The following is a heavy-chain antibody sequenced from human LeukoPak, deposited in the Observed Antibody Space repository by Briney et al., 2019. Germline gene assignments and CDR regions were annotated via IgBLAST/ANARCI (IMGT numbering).Heavy chain of an antibody. D-gene: IGHD5-24*01. CDR1: VVTLSNNW. J-gene: IGHJ6*02. CDR3: AKDRSWEMATISYGMDV. Sequence: PGGSLRLSCAPSVVTLSNNWMTWVRPAPGQGLEWVATVKKDASEKYYVDSVKGRFTISRDNAKNSLYLQMNSLRVEDTAVYYCAKDRSWEMATISYGMDVWGQGTTVTVSS. V-gene: IGHV3-7*03. CDR2: VKKDASEK.